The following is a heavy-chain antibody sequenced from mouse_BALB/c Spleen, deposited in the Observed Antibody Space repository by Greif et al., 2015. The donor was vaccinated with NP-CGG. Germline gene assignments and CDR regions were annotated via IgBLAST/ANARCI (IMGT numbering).Heavy chain of an antibody. CDR1: GFNIKDTY. J-gene: IGHJ4*01. CDR3: ASYYGYAMGY. D-gene: IGHD2-10*01. V-gene: IGHV14-3*02. Sequence: VQLQQSGAELVKPGASVKLSCTASGFNIKDTYMHWVKQRPEQGLEWIGRIDPANGNTKYDPKFQGKATITADTSSNTAYLQLSSLTSEDTAVYYCASYYGYAMGYWGQGTSVTVSS. CDR2: IDPANGNT.